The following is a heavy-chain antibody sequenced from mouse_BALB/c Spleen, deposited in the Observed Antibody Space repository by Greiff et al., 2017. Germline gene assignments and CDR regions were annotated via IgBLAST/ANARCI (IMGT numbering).Heavy chain of an antibody. Sequence: EVQGVESGGGLVKPGGSLKLSCAASGFTFSSYAMSWVRQTPEKRLEWVASISSGGSTYYPDSVKGRFTISRDNARNILYLQMSSLRSEDTAMYYCARGDYGNQYYYAMDYWGQGTSVTVSS. CDR2: ISSGGST. V-gene: IGHV5-6-5*01. CDR1: GFTFSSYA. J-gene: IGHJ4*01. CDR3: ARGDYGNQYYYAMDY. D-gene: IGHD2-1*01.